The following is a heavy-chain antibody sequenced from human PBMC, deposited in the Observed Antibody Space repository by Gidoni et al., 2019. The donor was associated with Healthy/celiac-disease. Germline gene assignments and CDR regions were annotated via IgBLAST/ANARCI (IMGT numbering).Heavy chain of an antibody. CDR2: IFYSGST. CDR1: GGSISSSSHY. D-gene: IGHD3-22*01. Sequence: QLQLQESGPGLVKPSEPLSLTCPVSGGSISSSSHYWGWIRQPPGKGLEWIGSIFYSGSTYYNPSLKSRVTISVDTSKNRFSLKLSSVTAADTAVYYRARLGGVDYYDSSGYPDYWGQGTLVTVSS. V-gene: IGHV4-39*01. CDR3: ARLGGVDYYDSSGYPDY. J-gene: IGHJ4*02.